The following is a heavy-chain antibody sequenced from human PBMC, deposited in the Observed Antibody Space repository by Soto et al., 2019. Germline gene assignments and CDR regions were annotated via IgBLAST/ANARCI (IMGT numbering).Heavy chain of an antibody. J-gene: IGHJ5*02. CDR2: IIPIFGTA. D-gene: IGHD6-13*01. CDR3: ARDRGIAAAGSSNWFDP. V-gene: IGHV1-69*01. CDR1: GGTFGSYA. Sequence: QVQLVQSGAEVKKPGSSVKVSCKASGGTFGSYAISWVRQAPGQGLEWMGGIIPIFGTANYAQKFQGRVTITADESTSTAYMELSSLRSEDTAVYYCARDRGIAAAGSSNWFDPWGQGTLVTVSS.